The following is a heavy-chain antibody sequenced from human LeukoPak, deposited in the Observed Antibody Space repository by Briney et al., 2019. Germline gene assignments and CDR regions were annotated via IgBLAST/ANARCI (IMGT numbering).Heavy chain of an antibody. Sequence: ASVKVSCKASGYTFPSYFMHWVRQAPGQGLEWMGIINPTGGSTTYAQKFQGRVTMTRDTSTSTVYMELSSLRSDDTAVYYCARDTGRDDFWSGYYPGYYYGMDVWGQGTTVTVSS. CDR2: INPTGGST. J-gene: IGHJ6*02. V-gene: IGHV1-46*01. CDR3: ARDTGRDDFWSGYYPGYYYGMDV. D-gene: IGHD3-3*01. CDR1: GYTFPSYF.